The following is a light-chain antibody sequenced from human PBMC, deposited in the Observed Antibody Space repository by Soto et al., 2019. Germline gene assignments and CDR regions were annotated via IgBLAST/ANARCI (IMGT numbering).Light chain of an antibody. CDR1: QSVSSN. Sequence: EIVMTQSPATLSVSPGERATLSCRASQSVSSNLAWYQQKPGQAPGLLIYGASTRATGIPARFSGSGSGTEFTLTISSLQSEDSAFYYCQQYNKHTFGQGTRLEIK. V-gene: IGKV3-15*01. J-gene: IGKJ2*01. CDR2: GAS. CDR3: QQYNKHT.